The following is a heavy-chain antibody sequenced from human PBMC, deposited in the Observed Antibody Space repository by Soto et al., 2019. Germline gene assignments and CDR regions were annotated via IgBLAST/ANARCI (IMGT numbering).Heavy chain of an antibody. J-gene: IGHJ6*02. CDR3: ARDGNPVVVPAANLPSMDV. Sequence: QVQLVQSGAEVKKPGSSVKVSCKASGGTFSSYAISWVRQAPGQGLEWMGGSIPIFGTANYAQKFQGRVTITADESTSTAYMELSSLRSEDTAVYYCARDGNPVVVPAANLPSMDVWGQGTTVTVSS. CDR2: SIPIFGTA. CDR1: GGTFSSYA. D-gene: IGHD2-2*01. V-gene: IGHV1-69*01.